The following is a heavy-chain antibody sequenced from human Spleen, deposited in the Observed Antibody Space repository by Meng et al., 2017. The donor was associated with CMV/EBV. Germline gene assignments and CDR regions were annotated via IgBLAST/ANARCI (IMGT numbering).Heavy chain of an antibody. J-gene: IGHJ4*02. Sequence: LSLTCAASGFTFSNYAMSWVRQAPGKGLEWVAVISYDGSNKYYADSVKGRFTISRDNSNNTLYLQMNRLQPEDTAVYYCAKDLGVGWVSVTPDYWGQGSLVTVSS. CDR1: GFTFSNYA. CDR2: ISYDGSNK. V-gene: IGHV3-30*04. CDR3: AKDLGVGWVSVTPDY. D-gene: IGHD3-16*01.